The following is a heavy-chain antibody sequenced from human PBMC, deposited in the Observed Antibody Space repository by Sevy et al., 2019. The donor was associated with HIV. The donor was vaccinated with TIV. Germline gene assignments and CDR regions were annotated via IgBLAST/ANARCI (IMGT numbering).Heavy chain of an antibody. V-gene: IGHV3-7*01. Sequence: GESLKISCEVSGFTFSNYWMTWVRQAPGKGLEWVANIKEDGSDKYYGDSVKGRFSLSRDNAKNLLYLQMDSLRAEDTAVYYCVRDGLASATDFDYWGQGTLVTVSS. J-gene: IGHJ4*02. CDR2: IKEDGSDK. CDR3: VRDGLASATDFDY. D-gene: IGHD2-15*01. CDR1: GFTFSNYW.